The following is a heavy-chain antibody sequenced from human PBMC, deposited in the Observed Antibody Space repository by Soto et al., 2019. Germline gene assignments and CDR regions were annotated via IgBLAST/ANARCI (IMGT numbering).Heavy chain of an antibody. V-gene: IGHV4-59*01. J-gene: IGHJ6*02. CDR3: ATQTGLCYYGMDV. Sequence: QVQLQESGPRLVKPSETLSLTCTVSGGSINAFFWSWVRQPPGKGLESIGYIFYSGSTNYNPSLKSRVSISLDTSKTQFSLNLTSVTAADTAVYYCATQTGLCYYGMDVWGQGTTVAVSS. CDR1: GGSINAFF. CDR2: IFYSGST.